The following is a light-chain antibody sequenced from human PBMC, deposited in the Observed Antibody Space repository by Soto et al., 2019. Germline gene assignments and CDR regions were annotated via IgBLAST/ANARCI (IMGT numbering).Light chain of an antibody. CDR2: TAS. Sequence: DIQMTQSPSSLSAAVGDRVTITCRASQSISNYLNWYQQRPGKAPKLLIYTASPLQSGVPSMFSGSGSGTDFTLTISSLQPEDFGTYYCQQTYRTPYTLGQGTKLEIK. CDR3: QQTYRTPYT. CDR1: QSISNY. J-gene: IGKJ2*01. V-gene: IGKV1-39*01.